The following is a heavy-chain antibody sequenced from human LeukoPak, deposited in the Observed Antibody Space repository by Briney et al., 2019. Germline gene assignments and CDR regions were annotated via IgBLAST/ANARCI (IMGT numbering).Heavy chain of an antibody. CDR3: ATAVASSSGWYADY. CDR1: GFTFRSYG. D-gene: IGHD6-19*01. CDR2: IWYDGSNK. J-gene: IGHJ4*02. Sequence: GGSLRLSCAASGFTFRSYGMHWVRQAPGKGLEWVAVIWYDGSNKYYADSVKGRFTVSRDNSKNTLYLQMNSLRAEDTAVYYCATAVASSSGWYADYWGQGTLVTVSS. V-gene: IGHV3-33*01.